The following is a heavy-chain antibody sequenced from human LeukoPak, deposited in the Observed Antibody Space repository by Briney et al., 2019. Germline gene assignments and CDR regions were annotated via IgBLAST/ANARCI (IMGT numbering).Heavy chain of an antibody. CDR2: INHSGST. CDR3: AKVLVGATLPGYYFDY. V-gene: IGHV4-34*01. Sequence: SETLSLTCAVYGGSFSGYYWSWIRQPPGKGLEWIGEINHSGSTNYNPSLKSRVTISVDTSKNQFSLKLSSVTAADTAVYYCAKVLVGATLPGYYFDYWGQGTLVTVSS. CDR1: GGSFSGYY. D-gene: IGHD1-26*01. J-gene: IGHJ4*02.